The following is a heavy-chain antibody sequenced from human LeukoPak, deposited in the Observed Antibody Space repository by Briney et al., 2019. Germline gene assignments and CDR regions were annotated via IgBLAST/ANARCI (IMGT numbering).Heavy chain of an antibody. CDR3: ARAITMVRGVILPPFDY. J-gene: IGHJ4*02. D-gene: IGHD3-10*01. CDR2: IIPIFGTA. CDR1: GGTFSSYA. V-gene: IGHV1-69*05. Sequence: ASVKVSCKASGGTFSSYAISWVRQAPGQGLEWMGGIIPIFGTANYAQKFQGRVTITTDESTSTAYMELSSLRSEDTAVYYCARAITMVRGVILPPFDYWGQGTLVTVSS.